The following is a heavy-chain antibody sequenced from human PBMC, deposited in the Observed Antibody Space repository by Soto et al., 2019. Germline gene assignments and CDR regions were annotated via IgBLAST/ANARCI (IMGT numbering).Heavy chain of an antibody. J-gene: IGHJ6*02. V-gene: IGHV4-30-4*01. Sequence: SETLSLTCTVSGGSISSGDYYWSWIRQPPGKGLEWIGYIYYSGSTYYNPSLKSRVTISVDTSKNQFSLKLSSVTAADTAVYYCARVGTGTTSQAGGMDVWGQGTTVTVSS. CDR1: GGSISSGDYY. CDR3: ARVGTGTTSQAGGMDV. D-gene: IGHD1-7*01. CDR2: IYYSGST.